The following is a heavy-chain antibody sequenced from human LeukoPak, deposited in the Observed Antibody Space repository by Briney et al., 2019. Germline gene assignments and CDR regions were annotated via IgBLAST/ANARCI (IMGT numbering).Heavy chain of an antibody. Sequence: GSLKLSCAASGFTFSSYWMNWARQAPGKGLEWVASINHNGNVNYYVDSVKGRFTISRDNAKNSLYLQMSNLRAEDTAVYFCARGGGLDVWGQGATVTVSS. D-gene: IGHD3-16*01. J-gene: IGHJ6*02. CDR2: INHNGNVN. V-gene: IGHV3-7*03. CDR1: GFTFSSYW. CDR3: ARGGGLDV.